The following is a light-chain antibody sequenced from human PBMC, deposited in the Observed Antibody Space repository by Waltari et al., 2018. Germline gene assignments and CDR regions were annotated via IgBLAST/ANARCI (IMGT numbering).Light chain of an antibody. CDR2: DVS. J-gene: IGLJ2*01. CDR3: SSQSSNDVVL. CDR1: SNDVGGYNS. Sequence: QSALTQPASVSGSPGQSVTIFCAGTSNDVGGYNSVSWYQEHPGQAPRVIIYDVSGRPSGVSDRFSGSKSCKTASLTISGLQAEDEADYYCSSQSSNDVVLFGGGTKLTVL. V-gene: IGLV2-14*01.